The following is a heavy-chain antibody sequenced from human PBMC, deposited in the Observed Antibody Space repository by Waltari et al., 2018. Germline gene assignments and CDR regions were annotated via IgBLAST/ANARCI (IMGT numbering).Heavy chain of an antibody. J-gene: IGHJ4*02. CDR3: ARGDREADATVTTHDVGMYYFDY. D-gene: IGHD4-4*01. CDR1: GFTFSSYS. V-gene: IGHV3-21*01. Sequence: EVQLVESGGGLVKPGGSLRLSCAASGFTFSSYSMNWVRQAPGKGLEWVSSISSSSSYIYYADSVKGRFTISRDNSKNTLYLQMNSLRAEDTAVYYCARGDREADATVTTHDVGMYYFDYWGQGTLVTVSS. CDR2: ISSSSSYI.